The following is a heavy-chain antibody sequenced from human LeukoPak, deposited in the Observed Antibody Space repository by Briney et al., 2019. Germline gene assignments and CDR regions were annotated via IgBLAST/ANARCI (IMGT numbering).Heavy chain of an antibody. CDR3: ARDRGKTSPYYYVDV. CDR2: SSIITGNI. CDR1: GFALSSNS. Sequence: GGSLRLSCAASGFALSSNSIHWVRQAPGKGLGWLSYSSIITGNIYYANSVKGRFTISRDNAKNSLYLQMNSLRAEDTAVYYCARDRGKTSPYYYVDVWGKGTTVTVSS. D-gene: IGHD4-23*01. J-gene: IGHJ6*03. V-gene: IGHV3-48*04.